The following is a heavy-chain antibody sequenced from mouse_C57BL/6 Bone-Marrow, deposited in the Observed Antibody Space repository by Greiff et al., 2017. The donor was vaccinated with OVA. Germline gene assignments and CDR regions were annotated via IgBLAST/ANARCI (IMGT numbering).Heavy chain of an antibody. Sequence: EVKLQESGAELVRPGASVKLSCTASGFNIKDYYMHWVKQRPEQGLEWIGRIDPEDGDTEYAPKFQGKATMTADTSSNTAYLQLSSLTSEDTAVYYCTTTHSIYYYGSSFYWGQGTTLTVSS. CDR1: GFNIKDYY. CDR2: IDPEDGDT. D-gene: IGHD1-1*01. V-gene: IGHV14-1*01. J-gene: IGHJ2*01. CDR3: TTTHSIYYYGSSFY.